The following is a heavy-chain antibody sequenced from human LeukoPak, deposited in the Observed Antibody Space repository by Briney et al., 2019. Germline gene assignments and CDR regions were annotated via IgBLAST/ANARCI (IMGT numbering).Heavy chain of an antibody. CDR2: ISYDGSNK. V-gene: IGHV3-30-3*01. CDR3: ASANIAAAGTDY. CDR1: GFTFSSYA. D-gene: IGHD6-13*01. Sequence: GGSLRLSCAASGFTFSSYAMHWVRQAPGKGLEWVAVISYDGSNKYYADSVKGRFTISRDNSKNTLYLQMNSLRAEDTAVYYCASANIAAAGTDYWGQGTLVTVSS. J-gene: IGHJ4*02.